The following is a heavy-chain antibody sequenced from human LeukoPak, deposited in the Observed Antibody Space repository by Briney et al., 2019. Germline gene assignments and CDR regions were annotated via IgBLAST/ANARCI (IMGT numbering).Heavy chain of an antibody. J-gene: IGHJ6*02. CDR3: ARDNYYGSGSYYYYYGMDV. CDR2: ISSSSSYI. CDR1: GFTFSSYS. D-gene: IGHD3-10*01. Sequence: GGSLRLSCAASGFTFSSYSMNWVRQAPGKGLEWVSSISSSSSYIYYADLVKGRFTISRDNAKNSLYLQMNSLRAEDTAVYYCARDNYYGSGSYYYYYGMDVWGQGTTVTVPS. V-gene: IGHV3-21*01.